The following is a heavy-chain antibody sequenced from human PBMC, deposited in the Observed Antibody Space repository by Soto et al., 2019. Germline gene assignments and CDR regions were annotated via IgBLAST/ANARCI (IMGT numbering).Heavy chain of an antibody. Sequence: SVKVSCKASGGTFSSYAISWVRQAPGQELEWMGGIIPIFGTANYAQKFQGRVTITADESTSTAYMELSSLRSEDTAVYYCGGEDLDTVLVIGENYYGMDVWGRXTTDTVSS. V-gene: IGHV1-69*13. CDR2: IIPIFGTA. D-gene: IGHD5-18*01. J-gene: IGHJ6*02. CDR3: GGEDLDTVLVIGENYYGMDV. CDR1: GGTFSSYA.